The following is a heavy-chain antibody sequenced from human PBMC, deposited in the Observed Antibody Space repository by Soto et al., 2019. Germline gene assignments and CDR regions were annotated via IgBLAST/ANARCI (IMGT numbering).Heavy chain of an antibody. J-gene: IGHJ4*02. D-gene: IGHD1-26*01. CDR2: IAPFSGDV. Sequence: QMQLVQSGAEVTKTGSSVTVSCQALGNTFSYRYLHWVRQAPGQALEWMGWIAPFSGDVHYAQKFQVRVTLTRDRSINTAYMRMSSLRSEDTAIYFCASGGAGSGPFTWELPDHWGQGTLVTVSS. CDR3: ASGGAGSGPFTWELPDH. V-gene: IGHV1-45*02. CDR1: GNTFSYRY.